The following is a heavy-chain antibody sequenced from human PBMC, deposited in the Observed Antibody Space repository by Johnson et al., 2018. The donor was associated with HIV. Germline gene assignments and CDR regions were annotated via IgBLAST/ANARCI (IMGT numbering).Heavy chain of an antibody. J-gene: IGHJ3*02. Sequence: QVQLVESGGGVVQPGRSLRVSCAASGFTFSSYAMHWVRQAPGKGLEWVAVIAYDGSNKYYADSVKGRFTISRDNSKNTLYLQMDSLRPEDTAVYSWAREGGARGSDAFDIWGQGTMVTVSS. V-gene: IGHV3-30*04. CDR2: IAYDGSNK. CDR3: AREGGARGSDAFDI. D-gene: IGHD3-16*01. CDR1: GFTFSSYA.